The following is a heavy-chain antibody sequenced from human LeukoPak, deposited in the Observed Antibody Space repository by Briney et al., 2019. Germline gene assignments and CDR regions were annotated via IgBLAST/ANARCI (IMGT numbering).Heavy chain of an antibody. D-gene: IGHD1-26*01. Sequence: GASVKVSCKASGYTFTSYAVNWVRQAPGQGLEWMGWIHTHTGNPTYVQGFTGRFVFSLDTSVSTAYLQISSLKAEDTAIYYCAREEASGLHYWGQGTLVTVSS. V-gene: IGHV7-4-1*02. CDR1: GYTFTSYA. CDR2: IHTHTGNP. CDR3: AREEASGLHY. J-gene: IGHJ4*02.